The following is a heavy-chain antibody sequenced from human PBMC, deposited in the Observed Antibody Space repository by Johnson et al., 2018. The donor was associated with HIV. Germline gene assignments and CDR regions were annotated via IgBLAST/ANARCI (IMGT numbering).Heavy chain of an antibody. CDR3: ARDGAIAGAATEALDL. J-gene: IGHJ3*01. CDR2: TSFDESGK. Sequence: MLLVESGGGVVQPGRSLRLACVASGFTFNRYGLHWVRQAPGKGLEWVATTSFDESGKHYTDSVKGRFTISRDNSKNALYLQLNSLRPEDTAVYYCARDGAIAGAATEALDLWGQGTMVIVSS. D-gene: IGHD1-26*01. V-gene: IGHV3-30-3*01. CDR1: GFTFNRYG.